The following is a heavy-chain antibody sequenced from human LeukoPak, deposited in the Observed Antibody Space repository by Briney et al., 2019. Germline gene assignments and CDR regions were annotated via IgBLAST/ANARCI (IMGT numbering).Heavy chain of an antibody. CDR1: GFTVSGNY. Sequence: GGSLRLSCAASGFTVSGNYVTWVRQAPGKGLEWVSVIYSGGNTYYADSVKGRFTISRDNSKNTLYLQMNSLRAEDTAVYYCARAYGGYYFDYWGQGTLVTVSS. J-gene: IGHJ4*02. D-gene: IGHD4/OR15-4a*01. V-gene: IGHV3-53*01. CDR3: ARAYGGYYFDY. CDR2: IYSGGNT.